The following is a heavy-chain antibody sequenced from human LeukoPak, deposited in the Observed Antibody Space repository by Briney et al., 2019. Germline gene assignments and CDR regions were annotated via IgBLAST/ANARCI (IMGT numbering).Heavy chain of an antibody. CDR2: MNPNSGNT. J-gene: IGHJ4*02. V-gene: IGHV1-8*01. Sequence: ASVTVSFTSSGYTFTSYDINWVRQAPGQGLEGMGWMNPNSGNTGYAQKFQGRVTMARNTSISTAYMELSSLRSEDTAVYYCARVGYDYGDSPDYWGQGTLVTVSS. D-gene: IGHD4-17*01. CDR3: ARVGYDYGDSPDY. CDR1: GYTFTSYD.